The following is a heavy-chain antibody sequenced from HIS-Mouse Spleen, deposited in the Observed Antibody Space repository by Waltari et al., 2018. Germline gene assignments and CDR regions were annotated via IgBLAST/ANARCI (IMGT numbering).Heavy chain of an antibody. Sequence: QLQLQESGPGLVKPSETLSLTCTVSGGSISSSSYYWGWIRQPPGKGLEWIGSIYYSGSTYYNPSITRRVTISVDTSKNQFYLKLSSVNAADTAVYYCAREIPYSSSWYDWYFDLWGRGTLVTVSS. V-gene: IGHV4-39*07. CDR2: IYYSGST. CDR1: GGSISSSSYY. CDR3: AREIPYSSSWYDWYFDL. D-gene: IGHD6-13*01. J-gene: IGHJ2*01.